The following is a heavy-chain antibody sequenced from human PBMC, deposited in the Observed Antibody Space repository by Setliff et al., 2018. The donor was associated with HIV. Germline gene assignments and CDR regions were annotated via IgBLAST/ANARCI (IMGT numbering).Heavy chain of an antibody. J-gene: IGHJ4*02. CDR3: ARDDHGDPFDY. CDR1: GYTFTGSF. CDR2: INCNSGGT. D-gene: IGHD4-17*01. Sequence: GASVKVSCKSSGYTFTGSFMHWVRQAPGQVLEWMGWINCNSGGTYYAQNFQGRVTMTRDTSINTAYMELSRLRSDDTAVDYCARDDHGDPFDYVGQGTLVTVSS. V-gene: IGHV1-2*02.